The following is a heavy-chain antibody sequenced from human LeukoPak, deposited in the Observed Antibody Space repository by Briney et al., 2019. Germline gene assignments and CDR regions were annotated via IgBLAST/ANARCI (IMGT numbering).Heavy chain of an antibody. CDR2: MNPNSGKT. CDR1: GYTFTSYD. V-gene: IGHV1-8*01. Sequence: ASVKVSCKASGYTFTSYDINWVRQATGKGLGWMGWMNPNSGKTGYDQKFQGRVTMTRNTSISTAYMELSSLRSEDTAVYYCARGFYSSSWYAFDIWGQGTMVTVSS. CDR3: ARGFYSSSWYAFDI. J-gene: IGHJ3*02. D-gene: IGHD6-13*01.